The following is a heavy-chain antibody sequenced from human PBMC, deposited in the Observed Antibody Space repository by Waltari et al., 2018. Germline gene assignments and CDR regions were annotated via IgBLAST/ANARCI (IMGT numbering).Heavy chain of an antibody. CDR3: AEEGNTTAGLFDS. D-gene: IGHD6-25*01. CDR1: GHSVNNDFY. J-gene: IGHJ4*02. V-gene: IGHV4-38-2*02. CDR2: IYHTGGS. Sequence: QVQLRESGPGLVRSSETLSLTCTVSGHSVNNDFYWAWIRQSPGGGLEWIASIYHTGGSHYNSSRKGRVSISTDMSTKQFFLTLTHLTAADTAVYYCAEEGNTTAGLFDSWGQGTLVTVSS.